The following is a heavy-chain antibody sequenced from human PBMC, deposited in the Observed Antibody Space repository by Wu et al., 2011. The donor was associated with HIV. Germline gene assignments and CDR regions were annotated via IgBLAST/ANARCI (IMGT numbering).Heavy chain of an antibody. V-gene: IGHV1-2*02. D-gene: IGHD6-13*01. CDR1: GYTFIGYY. J-gene: IGHJ4*02. Sequence: QIQLVQSGTEVKKTGASVKVSCKASGYTFIGYYMHWVRQAPGQGLEWMGWINPNSGGTNYAQKFQGRVTMTRDTSISTAYMELSRLRSDDTAVYYCASIIAAAGTREYYFDYWGQGTLVTVSS. CDR3: ASIIAAAGTREYYFDY. CDR2: INPNSGGT.